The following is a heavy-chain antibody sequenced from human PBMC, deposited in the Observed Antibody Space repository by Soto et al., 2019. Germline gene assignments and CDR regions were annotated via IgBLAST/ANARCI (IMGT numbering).Heavy chain of an antibody. Sequence: WGPLRLPWAASGVTFSSYDMHWIRQTKGKGLEWVSAIGTAGDTYYPGSVKGRFTISRENAKNSLYLQMNSLRAEDTAVYYCARDRRDFWSGYYRDYYYYGMAVWGQGTTVPVSS. J-gene: IGHJ6*02. CDR1: GVTFSSYD. D-gene: IGHD3-3*01. V-gene: IGHV3-13*01. CDR2: IGTAGDT. CDR3: ARDRRDFWSGYYRDYYYYGMAV.